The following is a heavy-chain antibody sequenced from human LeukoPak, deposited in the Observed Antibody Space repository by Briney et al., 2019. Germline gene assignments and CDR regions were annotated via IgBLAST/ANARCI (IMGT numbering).Heavy chain of an antibody. J-gene: IGHJ3*02. CDR1: GYTFTSYD. Sequence: VASVKVSCKASGYTFTSYDINWVRQATGQGLEWMGWMNPNSGNTGYAQKFQGRVTMTRNTSISTAYMELSSLRSEDTAVYYCARYCVLRYFDDDAFDIWGQGTMVTVSS. CDR3: ARYCVLRYFDDDAFDI. V-gene: IGHV1-8*01. CDR2: MNPNSGNT. D-gene: IGHD3-9*01.